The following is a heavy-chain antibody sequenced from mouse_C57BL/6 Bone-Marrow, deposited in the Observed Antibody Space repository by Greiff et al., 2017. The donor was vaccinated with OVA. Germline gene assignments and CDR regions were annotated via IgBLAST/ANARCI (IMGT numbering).Heavy chain of an antibody. CDR1: GYIFTDYN. J-gene: IGHJ2*01. CDR3: ARAGYSYYFDY. Sequence: EVKLQESGPELVKPGASVKMSCKASGYIFTDYNMHWVKQSHGKSLEWIGYINPNNGGTSYNQKFKGKATLTVNKSSSTAYMELRSLTSEDSAVYYCARAGYSYYFDYWGQGTTLTVSS. CDR2: INPNNGGT. V-gene: IGHV1-22*01. D-gene: IGHD2-3*01.